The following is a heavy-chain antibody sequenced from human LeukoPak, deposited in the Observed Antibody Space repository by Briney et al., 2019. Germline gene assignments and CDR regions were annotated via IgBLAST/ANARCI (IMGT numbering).Heavy chain of an antibody. CDR1: GFTFSDYY. D-gene: IGHD2-15*01. CDR3: AKGPLAALGDY. Sequence: GGSLRLSCAASGFTFSDYYMSWIRQAPGKGLEWVSSISTSRNYVYYADSVTGRFTISRDNAKNSLYLQMNSLRAVDTAVYYCAKGPLAALGDYWGQGTLVTVSS. J-gene: IGHJ4*02. V-gene: IGHV3-11*03. CDR2: ISTSRNYV.